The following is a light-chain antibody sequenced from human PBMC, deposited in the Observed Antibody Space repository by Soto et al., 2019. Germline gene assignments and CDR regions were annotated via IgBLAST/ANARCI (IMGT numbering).Light chain of an antibody. CDR3: QSYDSSLSGV. CDR1: SSNIGAGYD. J-gene: IGLJ1*01. V-gene: IGLV1-40*01. Sequence: VLTQPPSVSGAPGQRVTISCTGSSSNIGAGYDVHWYQQFPGTAPKLLIYGNSNRPSGVPDRFSGSKSGTSASLAITGLQAEDEADYYCQSYDSSLSGVFGSGTRSPS. CDR2: GNS.